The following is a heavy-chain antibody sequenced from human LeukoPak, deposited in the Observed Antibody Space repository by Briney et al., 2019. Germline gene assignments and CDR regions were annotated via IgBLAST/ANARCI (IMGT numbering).Heavy chain of an antibody. J-gene: IGHJ4*02. Sequence: GRSLRLSCAASGFTFSSYAMHWVRQAPGKGLEWVAVISYDGSNKYYADSVKGRFTISRDNSKNTLYLQMNSLRAEDTAVYYCAGGRPGKQLRGAPFDYWGQETLVTVSS. CDR3: AGGRPGKQLRGAPFDY. V-gene: IGHV3-30-3*01. D-gene: IGHD5-18*01. CDR1: GFTFSSYA. CDR2: ISYDGSNK.